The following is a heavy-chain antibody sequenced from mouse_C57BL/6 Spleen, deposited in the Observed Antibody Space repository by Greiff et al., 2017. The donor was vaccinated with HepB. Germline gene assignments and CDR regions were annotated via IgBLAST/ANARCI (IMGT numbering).Heavy chain of an antibody. D-gene: IGHD2-4*01. CDR3: SREEVYYDYEGAQAWFAY. J-gene: IGHJ3*01. CDR2: IYPGSGNT. Sequence: VQLQESGAELVRPGASVKLSCKASGYTFTDYYINWVKQRPGQGLEWIARIYPGSGNTYYNEKFKGKATLTAEKSSSTAYMQFSSLTSEDSAVYFCSREEVYYDYEGAQAWFAYWGQGTLVSVSA. V-gene: IGHV1-76*01. CDR1: GYTFTDYY.